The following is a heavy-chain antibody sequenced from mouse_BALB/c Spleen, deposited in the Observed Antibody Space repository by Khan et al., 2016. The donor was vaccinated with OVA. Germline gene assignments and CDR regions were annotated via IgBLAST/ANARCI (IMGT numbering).Heavy chain of an antibody. J-gene: IGHJ2*01. D-gene: IGHD1-1*01. CDR1: GFTFSSYG. V-gene: IGHV5-6*01. Sequence: EVELVESGGDLVKPGGSLKLSCAVSGFTFSSYGMSWVSQTPDKRLVWCATISSGGSYTYYPASVKGRFSISRDNAKNTMHLQVSSLKSEDTAIYYWARPTGYYGSTFNLENWGQGTTLTVSS. CDR3: ARPTGYYGSTFNLEN. CDR2: ISSGGSYT.